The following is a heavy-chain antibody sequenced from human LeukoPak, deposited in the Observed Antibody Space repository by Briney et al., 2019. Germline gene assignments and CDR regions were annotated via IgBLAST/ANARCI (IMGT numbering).Heavy chain of an antibody. Sequence: SSETLSLTCAVSGVSITDNWWSWVRQPPGKGLEWIGEILHTGPTNFNPSLKSRVTISMDKSKNQFSLQLNSVTPEDTAVYYCARDSSSWLNYYFDYWGQGTLVTVSS. V-gene: IGHV4-4*02. J-gene: IGHJ4*02. D-gene: IGHD6-13*01. CDR3: ARDSSSWLNYYFDY. CDR1: GVSITDNW. CDR2: ILHTGPT.